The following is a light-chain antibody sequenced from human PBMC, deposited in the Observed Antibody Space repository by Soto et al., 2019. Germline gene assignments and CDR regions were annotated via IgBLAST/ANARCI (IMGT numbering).Light chain of an antibody. J-gene: IGLJ1*01. V-gene: IGLV1-36*01. CDR1: SSNIGNNA. CDR2: YDD. CDR3: GSWDSSLSAYV. Sequence: QSVLTQPPSVSEAPRQRVTISCSGSSSNIGNNAVNWYQQLPGQAPKIVIYYDDLLTSGVSDRFSGSKSGISASLGITGFQTGDEADYYCGSWDSSLSAYVFGTGTRSPS.